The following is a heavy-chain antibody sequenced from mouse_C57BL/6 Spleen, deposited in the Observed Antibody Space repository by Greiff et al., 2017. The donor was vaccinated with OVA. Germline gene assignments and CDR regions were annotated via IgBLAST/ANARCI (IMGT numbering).Heavy chain of an antibody. J-gene: IGHJ2*01. CDR1: GYTFTSYW. Sequence: QVQLQQPGAELVKPGASVKLSCKASGYTFTSYWMHWVKQRPGQGLEWIGMIHPNSGSTNYNEKFKSKATLTVDKSSSTAYKQLSSLTSEDSAVYYCARGGAQASFDYWGQGTTLTVSS. D-gene: IGHD3-2*02. CDR2: IHPNSGST. V-gene: IGHV1-64*01. CDR3: ARGGAQASFDY.